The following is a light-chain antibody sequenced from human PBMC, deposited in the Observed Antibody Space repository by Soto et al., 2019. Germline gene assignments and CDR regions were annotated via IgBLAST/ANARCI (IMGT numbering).Light chain of an antibody. Sequence: ETVLTQSPVTLSLSPGERATLSCRASQSVSSSYLAWYQQKPGQAPRLLIYDASSRATGIPDRFSGSGSGTDFTLTISRLEPEDFAVYYCQQYVRSPPSWTFGQGTKVEIK. V-gene: IGKV3-20*01. CDR1: QSVSSSY. CDR2: DAS. J-gene: IGKJ1*01. CDR3: QQYVRSPPSWT.